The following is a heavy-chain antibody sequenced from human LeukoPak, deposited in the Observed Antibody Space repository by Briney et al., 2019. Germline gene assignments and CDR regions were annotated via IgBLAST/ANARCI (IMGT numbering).Heavy chain of an antibody. CDR3: ARDTWDQRYYYYMDV. V-gene: IGHV4-31*03. CDR1: GGSISSGGYY. D-gene: IGHD1-26*01. CDR2: IYYSGST. Sequence: SETLSLTCTVSGGSISSGGYYWSWIRQHPGKGLEWIGYIYYSGSTYYNPSLKSRVTISVDTSMNQFSLKLSSVTAADTAVYYCARDTWDQRYYYYMDVWGKGATVTVSS. J-gene: IGHJ6*03.